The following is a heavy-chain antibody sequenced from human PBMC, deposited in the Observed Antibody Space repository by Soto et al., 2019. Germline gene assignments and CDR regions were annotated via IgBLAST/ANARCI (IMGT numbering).Heavy chain of an antibody. CDR3: ATDRAHRGFDY. V-gene: IGHV1-69*18. CDR1: GDSFTSFA. J-gene: IGHJ4*02. CDR2: VLPVFGTT. D-gene: IGHD3-10*01. Sequence: QVQLEQSGAEVKKPGSSVKVSCKASGDSFTSFALSWVRQAPGQGLEWVGTVLPVFGTTNYAQKFQGRVTITADESTTTSYMALRSLRSEDTAIYYCATDRAHRGFDYWGQGTLVTVSS.